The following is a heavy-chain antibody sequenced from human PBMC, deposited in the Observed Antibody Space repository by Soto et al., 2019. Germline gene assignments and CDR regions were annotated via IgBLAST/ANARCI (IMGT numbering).Heavy chain of an antibody. V-gene: IGHV4-31*03. CDR2: IYYSGST. CDR3: AGMVRGVIRNYYYYYMDV. Sequence: SETLSLTCTVSGGSISSGGYYWSWIRQHPGKGLEWIGYIYYSGSTYYNPSLKSRVTISVDTSKNQFSLKLSSVTAADTAVYYCAGMVRGVIRNYYYYYMDVWGKGTTVTVSS. D-gene: IGHD3-10*01. J-gene: IGHJ6*03. CDR1: GGSISSGGYY.